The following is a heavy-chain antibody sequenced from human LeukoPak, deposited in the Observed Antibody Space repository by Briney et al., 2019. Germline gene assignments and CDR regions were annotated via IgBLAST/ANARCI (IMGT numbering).Heavy chain of an antibody. Sequence: ASVKVSCKVSGASLSETSIHWVRQAPGQWLEWMGGFDPEDGESIFAQRFQGRFSMTEDTSTDTAYMELSSLRSEDTAVYYCATEPVDWRIAARPAGGVYWGQGTLVTVSS. CDR3: ATEPVDWRIAARPAGGVY. CDR1: GASLSETS. D-gene: IGHD6-6*01. CDR2: FDPEDGES. V-gene: IGHV1-24*01. J-gene: IGHJ4*02.